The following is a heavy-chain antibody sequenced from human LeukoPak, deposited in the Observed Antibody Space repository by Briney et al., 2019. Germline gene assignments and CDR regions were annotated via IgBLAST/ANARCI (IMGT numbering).Heavy chain of an antibody. CDR3: ARRPRRDGYKILSSRFDY. J-gene: IGHJ4*02. V-gene: IGHV4-38-2*02. D-gene: IGHD5-24*01. Sequence: PSETLSLTCTVSGYSISSGYYWGWIRQPPGKGLEWIGSIYHSGSTYYNPSLKSRVTISVDTSKNQFSLKLSSVTAADTAVYYCARRPRRDGYKILSSRFDYWGQGTLVTVSS. CDR2: IYHSGST. CDR1: GYSISSGYY.